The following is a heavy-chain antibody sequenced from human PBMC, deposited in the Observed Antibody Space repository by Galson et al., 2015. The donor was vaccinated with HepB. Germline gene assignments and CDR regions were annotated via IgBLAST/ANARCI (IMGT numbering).Heavy chain of an antibody. J-gene: IGHJ4*02. D-gene: IGHD3-22*01. V-gene: IGHV1-18*01. CDR2: ISAYNGNT. CDR1: GYTFTSYG. CDR3: ARDRAYYYDSSEFDY. Sequence: SCKASGYTFTSYGISWVRQAPGQGLEWMGWISAYNGNTNYAQKLQGRVTMTTDTSTSTAYMELRSLRSDDTAVYYCARDRAYYYDSSEFDYWGQGTLVTVSS.